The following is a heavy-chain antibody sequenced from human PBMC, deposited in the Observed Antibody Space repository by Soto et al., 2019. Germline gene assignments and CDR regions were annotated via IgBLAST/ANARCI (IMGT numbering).Heavy chain of an antibody. V-gene: IGHV3-11*01. Sequence: ESGGGLVKPGGSLRLSCAASGFTFSDYYMSWSRQAPGKGLAWVSLISSRGTTIYYADFVKGRFTISKDNAKNSLYLQMNSLTAEDTAVYYCERGWDGMDVWGQGTTVTVPS. CDR1: GFTFSDYY. CDR3: ERGWDGMDV. J-gene: IGHJ6*02. CDR2: ISSRGTTI. D-gene: IGHD3-16*01.